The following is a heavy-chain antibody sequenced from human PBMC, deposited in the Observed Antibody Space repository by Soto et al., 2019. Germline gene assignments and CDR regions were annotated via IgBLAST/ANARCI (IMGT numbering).Heavy chain of an antibody. CDR1: GFSLSTSGMR. CDR2: IDWDHDK. J-gene: IGHJ4*02. Sequence: SGPTLVNPTQTLTLTYTFSGFSLSTSGMRVSWIRHPPWKALEWLARIDWDHDKFYNTSLKTRLTISKDSSKNQVVLTMTNMDPVDTATYYCARMFHCSGGTCPFDYWGQGALVTVSS. CDR3: ARMFHCSGGTCPFDY. D-gene: IGHD2-15*01. V-gene: IGHV2-70*04.